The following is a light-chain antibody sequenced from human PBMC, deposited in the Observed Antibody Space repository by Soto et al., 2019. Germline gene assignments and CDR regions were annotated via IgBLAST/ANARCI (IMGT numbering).Light chain of an antibody. CDR2: TAS. CDR1: HSISSW. Sequence: DIQMTQSPSTLSVSVGDRVSITCRASHSISSWLAWYQQKPGKAPKLLIYTASTLQSGVPSRFSGSGSGTEFTLTISSLQPEDFATYYCQQYYSYSHTFGQGTKVDIK. CDR3: QQYYSYSHT. J-gene: IGKJ1*01. V-gene: IGKV1-5*03.